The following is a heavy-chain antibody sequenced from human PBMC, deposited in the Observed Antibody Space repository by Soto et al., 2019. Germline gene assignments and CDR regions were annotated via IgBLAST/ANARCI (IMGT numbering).Heavy chain of an antibody. CDR2: GSYSGTT. Sequence: SETLSLTCTVSGVSVSSGSFYWAWIQQPPGKGLEWIGFGSYSGTTNYKPSLKSRVTISVDTSRSQLSLKVSSLTAADTAVYYCARGATVTQYDYWGQGTLVTVSS. CDR1: GVSVSSGSFY. CDR3: ARGATVTQYDY. D-gene: IGHD4-17*01. V-gene: IGHV4-61*01. J-gene: IGHJ4*02.